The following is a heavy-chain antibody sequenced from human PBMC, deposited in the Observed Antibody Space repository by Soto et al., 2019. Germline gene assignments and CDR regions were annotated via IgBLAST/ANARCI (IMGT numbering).Heavy chain of an antibody. CDR2: ISYDGTVK. J-gene: IGHJ4*02. V-gene: IGHV3-30*18. D-gene: IGHD2-8*01. Sequence: QVQLVESGGGVVQPGRSLRLSCAASGFTFSSNGMHWVRQAPGKGLEWVAFISYDGTVKYYAESVKGRFTISRDNSKNTLYLQMNSLRPEDTAIYYCAXXLPXXXRLKNYFDYWGQGTLGTVSS. CDR1: GFTFSSNG. CDR3: AXXLPXXXRLKNYFDY.